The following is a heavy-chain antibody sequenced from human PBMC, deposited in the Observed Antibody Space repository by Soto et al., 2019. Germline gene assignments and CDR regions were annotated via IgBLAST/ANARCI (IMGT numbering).Heavy chain of an antibody. V-gene: IGHV1-2*02. CDR1: GYTFTGYL. CDR2: INPYSGGA. D-gene: IGHD3-10*01. CDR3: ARVIRGAYYNSPLDT. J-gene: IGHJ5*02. Sequence: ASVKVSCKASGYTFTGYLIHWVRQAPGQGIEWMGWINPYSGGADYAQSFQGRVTTTRDTSISTVYMELSRLRFDDTAVYYCARVIRGAYYNSPLDTWGQGTVVTVSS.